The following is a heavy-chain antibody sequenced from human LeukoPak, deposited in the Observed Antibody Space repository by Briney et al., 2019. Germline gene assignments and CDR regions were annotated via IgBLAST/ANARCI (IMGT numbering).Heavy chain of an antibody. Sequence: PGGALRLSCAASGFTVSSNYMSWVRQAPGKGLEWVSVIYSGGSTYYADSVKGRFTISRDNSKNTLYLQMNSLRAEDTAVYYCARDISYDFWSGYYTHWGQGTLVTVSS. V-gene: IGHV3-66*02. CDR2: IYSGGST. CDR3: ARDISYDFWSGYYTH. CDR1: GFTVSSNY. J-gene: IGHJ4*02. D-gene: IGHD3-3*01.